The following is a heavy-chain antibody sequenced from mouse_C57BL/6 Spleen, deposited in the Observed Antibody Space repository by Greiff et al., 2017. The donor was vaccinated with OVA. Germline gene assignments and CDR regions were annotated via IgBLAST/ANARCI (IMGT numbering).Heavy chain of an antibody. CDR1: GYTFTSYT. Sequence: QVKLKESGAELARPGASVKMSCKASGYTFTSYTMHWVKQRPGQGLEWIVYINPSRSYTKYNQQFQDKATLTADKSSSTSYMQLSSLTSEDSAVYYCAREGRNYFDYWGQGTTLTFSS. J-gene: IGHJ2*01. V-gene: IGHV1-4*01. CDR2: INPSRSYT. CDR3: AREGRNYFDY. D-gene: IGHD3-3*01.